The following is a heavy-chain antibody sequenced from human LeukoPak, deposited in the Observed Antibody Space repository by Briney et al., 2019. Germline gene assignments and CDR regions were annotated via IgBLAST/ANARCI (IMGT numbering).Heavy chain of an antibody. Sequence: PGGSLRLSCAASGFTVSSNYMSWVRQAPGKGLEWVSVIYSGGSTYYADAVKGRFTISRDNSKNTLFLQMNSLRAEDTAVYYCVKASRYFGEFDYWGQGALVTVSS. J-gene: IGHJ4*02. CDR1: GFTVSSNY. V-gene: IGHV3-53*01. CDR3: VKASRYFGEFDY. CDR2: IYSGGST. D-gene: IGHD3-9*01.